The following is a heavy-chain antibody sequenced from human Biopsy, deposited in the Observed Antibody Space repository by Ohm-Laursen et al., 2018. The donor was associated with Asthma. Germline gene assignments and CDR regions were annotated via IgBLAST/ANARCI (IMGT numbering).Heavy chain of an antibody. CDR2: INSVFGTT. CDR1: GGTFNTYV. CDR3: ARKAGSCISRTCYSLDF. Sequence: SSVKVSCQSLGGTFNTYVIGWVRQDPGQGLEWLGGINSVFGTTTYPQKFQDRVTITADDSTSTVYMELSSLRSEDTAVYYCARKAGSCISRTCYSLDFWGQGTLVTVSS. J-gene: IGHJ4*02. V-gene: IGHV1-69*01. D-gene: IGHD2-2*01.